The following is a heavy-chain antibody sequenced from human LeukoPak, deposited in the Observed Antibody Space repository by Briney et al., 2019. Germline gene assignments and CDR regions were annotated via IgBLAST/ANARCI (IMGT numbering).Heavy chain of an antibody. D-gene: IGHD3-22*01. Sequence: PGGSLRLSCAASGLTFSSYGMHWVRQAPGKGLEWVAVISYDGSNKYYADSVKGRFTISRDNSKNTLYLQMNSLRAEDTAVYYCAKVNYDSSGYYYVGLDYWGQGTLVTVSS. V-gene: IGHV3-30*18. J-gene: IGHJ4*02. CDR1: GLTFSSYG. CDR3: AKVNYDSSGYYYVGLDY. CDR2: ISYDGSNK.